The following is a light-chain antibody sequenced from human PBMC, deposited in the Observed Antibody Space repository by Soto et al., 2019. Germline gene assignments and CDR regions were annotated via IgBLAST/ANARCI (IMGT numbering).Light chain of an antibody. Sequence: IQLTQSPSSLSASVVDRVTITCRASQGISSYLAWYQQKPGKAPKLLIYAASTLQSGVPLRFSGSGSGTSFTLTISSLQPEDFATYYCQKLLSYPINFGQGTRLEIK. J-gene: IGKJ5*01. V-gene: IGKV1-9*01. CDR3: QKLLSYPIN. CDR2: AAS. CDR1: QGISSY.